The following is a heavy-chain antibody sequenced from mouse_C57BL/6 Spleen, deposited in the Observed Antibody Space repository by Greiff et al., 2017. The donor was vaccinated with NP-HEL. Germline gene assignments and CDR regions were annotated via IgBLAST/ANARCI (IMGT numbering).Heavy chain of an antibody. J-gene: IGHJ1*03. CDR3: ARNLYYGSKYWYFDV. V-gene: IGHV2-2*01. CDR2: IWSGGST. CDR1: GFSLTSYG. Sequence: QVHVKQSGPGLVQPSQSLSITCTVSGFSLTSYGVHWVRQSPGKGLEWLGVIWSGGSTDYNAAFISRLSISKDNSKSQVFFKMNSLQADDTAIYYCARNLYYGSKYWYFDVWGTGTTVTVSS. D-gene: IGHD1-1*01.